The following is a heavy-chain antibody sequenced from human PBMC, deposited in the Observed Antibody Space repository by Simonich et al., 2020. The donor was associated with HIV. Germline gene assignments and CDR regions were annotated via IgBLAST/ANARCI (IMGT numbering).Heavy chain of an antibody. Sequence: EVQLVESVGGLVKPGGSLRLSCAASGFTFSSYSMNWVRQAPGKGLEWVSSISSSSSYIYYADSVKGRFTISRDNAKNSLYLQMNSLRAEDTAVYYCARDGRKGSSTSCSDYWGQGTLVTVSS. V-gene: IGHV3-21*01. CDR3: ARDGRKGSSTSCSDY. CDR2: ISSSSSYI. D-gene: IGHD2-2*01. J-gene: IGHJ4*02. CDR1: GFTFSSYS.